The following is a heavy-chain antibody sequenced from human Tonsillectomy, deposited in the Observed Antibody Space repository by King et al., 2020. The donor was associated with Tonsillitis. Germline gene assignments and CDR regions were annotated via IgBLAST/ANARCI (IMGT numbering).Heavy chain of an antibody. CDR2: SYYIGST. Sequence: QLQESGPGLVKPSETLSLTCTVSGGSISSSSYYWGWIRQPPGKGREWIGRSYYIGSTYYNPSLKSRVTISVDTAKNQFSLRLSSVTAADTAVYYCAATYYFDYWGQGTLVTVSS. V-gene: IGHV4-39*01. J-gene: IGHJ4*02. CDR1: GGSISSSSYY. CDR3: AATYYFDY.